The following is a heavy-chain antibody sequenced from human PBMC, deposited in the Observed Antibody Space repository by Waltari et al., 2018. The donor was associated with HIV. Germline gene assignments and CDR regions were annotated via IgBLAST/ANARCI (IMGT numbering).Heavy chain of an antibody. J-gene: IGHJ6*02. CDR2: INPTSGGT. CDR3: AGELRAGGHYYYGMDV. CDR1: GYTFTGYY. Sequence: QVQLVQSGAEVKKPGASVKVSCKASGYTFTGYYMHWVRQAPGQGLEWMGWINPTSGGTNYAQKFQGRVTMTRDTAISTAYMELSRLGADDTAVYYCAGELRAGGHYYYGMDVWGQGTTVTVSS. D-gene: IGHD2-8*02. V-gene: IGHV1-2*02.